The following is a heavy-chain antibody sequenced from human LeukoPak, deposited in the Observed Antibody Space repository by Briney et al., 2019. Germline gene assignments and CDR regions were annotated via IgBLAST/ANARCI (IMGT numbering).Heavy chain of an antibody. V-gene: IGHV4-30-2*01. CDR1: GGSISSGGYY. Sequence: PSQTLSLTCTVSGGSISSGGYYWSWIRQPPGKGLEWIGYIYHSGSTYYNPSLKSRVTMSVDTSKNQFSLKLSSVTAADTAVYYCARDADSSSWYRIYWGQGTLVTVSS. CDR2: IYHSGST. CDR3: ARDADSSSWYRIY. J-gene: IGHJ4*02. D-gene: IGHD6-13*01.